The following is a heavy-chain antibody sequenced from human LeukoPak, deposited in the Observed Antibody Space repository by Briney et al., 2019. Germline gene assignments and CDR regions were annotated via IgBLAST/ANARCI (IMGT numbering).Heavy chain of an antibody. CDR2: ISAYNGNT. D-gene: IGHD3-3*01. CDR3: ARDPSPNYDFWSGPQAYYFDY. Sequence: ASVKVSCKASGYTFTSYGISWVRQAPGQGLEWMGWISAYNGNTNYAQKLQGRVTMTTDTSTSTAYMELRSLRSDDTAVYYCARDPSPNYDFWSGPQAYYFDYWGQGTLVTVSS. V-gene: IGHV1-18*01. J-gene: IGHJ4*02. CDR1: GYTFTSYG.